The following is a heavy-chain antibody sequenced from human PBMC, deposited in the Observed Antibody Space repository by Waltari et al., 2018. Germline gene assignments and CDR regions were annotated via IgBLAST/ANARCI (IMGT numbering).Heavy chain of an antibody. D-gene: IGHD1-1*01. CDR3: ARGGPRTTIDY. Sequence: QLQLQESGPGLVKPAETLSLTCTVSGGYISSSSHYWGWLRQPPGKGLEWSGSIYYSGSTYYTPSLKSRVTISVDTSKNQFSLKLSSVTAADTAVYYCARGGPRTTIDYWGQGTLVTVSS. CDR2: IYYSGST. J-gene: IGHJ4*02. CDR1: GGYISSSSHY. V-gene: IGHV4-39*07.